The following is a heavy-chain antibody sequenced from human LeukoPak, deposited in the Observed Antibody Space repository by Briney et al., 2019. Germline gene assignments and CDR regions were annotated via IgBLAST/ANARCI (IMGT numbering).Heavy chain of an antibody. J-gene: IGHJ4*02. D-gene: IGHD3-3*01. CDR1: GGSFSGYY. V-gene: IGHV4-34*01. CDR2: INHSGST. CDR3: ARGRGYDFWSGYYLGY. Sequence: SETLSLTCAVYGGSFSGYYWSWIRQPPGKGLEWIGEINHSGSTNYNPSLKSRVTISVDTSKNQFSLKLSSVTAADTAVYYCARGRGYDFWSGYYLGYWGQGTLVTVSS.